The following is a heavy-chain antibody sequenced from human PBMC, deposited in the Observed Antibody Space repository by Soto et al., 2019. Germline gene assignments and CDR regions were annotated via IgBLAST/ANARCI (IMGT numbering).Heavy chain of an antibody. CDR1: GFTFSSYG. J-gene: IGHJ6*02. Sequence: QVQLVESGGGVVQPGRSLRLSCAASGFTFSSYGMHWVRQAPGKGLEWVAVIWYDGSNKYYADSVKGRFTISRDNSKNTLYLQMNSLRAEDTAVYYCARDIAVAGTGDYYYGMDVWGQGTTVTVSS. D-gene: IGHD6-19*01. V-gene: IGHV3-33*01. CDR3: ARDIAVAGTGDYYYGMDV. CDR2: IWYDGSNK.